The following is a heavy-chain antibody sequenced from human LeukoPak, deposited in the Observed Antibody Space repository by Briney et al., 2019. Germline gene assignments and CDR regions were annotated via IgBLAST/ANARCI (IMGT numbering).Heavy chain of an antibody. J-gene: IGHJ6*02. CDR3: ARSPYGDYGGYYYYGMDV. CDR1: GSYW. V-gene: IGHV3-74*01. D-gene: IGHD4-17*01. Sequence: GGSLRLSCAASGSYWMHWVRQAPGKGLVWVSHINSDGSWTSYADSVKGRFTISKDNAKNTVYLQMNSLRAEDTAVYYCARSPYGDYGGYYYYGMDVWGQGTTVTVSS. CDR2: INSDGSWT.